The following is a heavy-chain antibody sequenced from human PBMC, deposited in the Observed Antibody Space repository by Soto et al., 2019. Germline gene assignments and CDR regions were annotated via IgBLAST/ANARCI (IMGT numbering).Heavy chain of an antibody. CDR2: ISGSGGST. CDR1: GFTFSSYA. CDR3: AKAPGIAAAFSYYYYMDV. V-gene: IGHV3-23*01. Sequence: GGSLRLSCAASGFTFSSYAMSWVRQAPGKGLEWVSAISGSGGSTYYADSVKGRFTIYRDNSKNTLYLQMNSLRAEDTAVYYCAKAPGIAAAFSYYYYMDVWGKGTTVTVSS. D-gene: IGHD6-13*01. J-gene: IGHJ6*03.